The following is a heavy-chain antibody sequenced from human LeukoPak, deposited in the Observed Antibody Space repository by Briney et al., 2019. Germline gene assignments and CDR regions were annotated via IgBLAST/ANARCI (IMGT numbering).Heavy chain of an antibody. CDR3: ARRYSTSGEWFDP. Sequence: KPGGSLRLSCAASGFTFSEYYMSWIREAPGKGLEWVSYISSGSSYTNYADSVKGRFTISRDNAKNSLYLQMNSLRVEDTAVYYCARRYSTSGEWFDPWGQGTLVIVSS. CDR2: ISSGSSYT. J-gene: IGHJ5*02. V-gene: IGHV3-11*03. D-gene: IGHD6-13*01. CDR1: GFTFSEYY.